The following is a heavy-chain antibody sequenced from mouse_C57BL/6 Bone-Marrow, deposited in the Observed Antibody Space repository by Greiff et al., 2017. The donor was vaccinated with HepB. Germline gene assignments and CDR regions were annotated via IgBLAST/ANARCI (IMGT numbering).Heavy chain of an antibody. Sequence: VQLQQPGAELVKPGASVKMSCKASGYTFTSYWITWVKQRPGQGLEWIGDIYPGSGSTNYNEKFKSKATLTVDTSSSTAYMQLSSLTSEDSAVYYCARERDYGSSYGYFDVWGTGTTVTVSS. J-gene: IGHJ1*03. D-gene: IGHD1-1*01. CDR2: IYPGSGST. CDR1: GYTFTSYW. V-gene: IGHV1-55*01. CDR3: ARERDYGSSYGYFDV.